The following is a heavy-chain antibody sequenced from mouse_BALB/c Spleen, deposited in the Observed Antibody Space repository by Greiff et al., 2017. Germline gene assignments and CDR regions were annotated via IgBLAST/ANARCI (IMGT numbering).Heavy chain of an antibody. V-gene: IGHV1-87*01. Sequence: VQLQQSGAELARPGASVKLSCKASGYTFTSYWMQWVKQRPGQGLEWIGAIYPGDGDTRYTQKFKGKATLTADKSSSTAYMQLSSLASEDSAVYYCAGSPYDYEPPAWFAYWGQGTLVTVSA. D-gene: IGHD2-4*01. CDR2: IYPGDGDT. J-gene: IGHJ3*01. CDR1: GYTFTSYW. CDR3: AGSPYDYEPPAWFAY.